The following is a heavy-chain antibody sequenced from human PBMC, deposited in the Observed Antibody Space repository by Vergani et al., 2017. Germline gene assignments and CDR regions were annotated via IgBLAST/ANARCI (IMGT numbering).Heavy chain of an antibody. CDR1: GFTFSSYG. Sequence: QVQLVESGGGVVQPGRSLRLSCAASGFTFSSYGMHWVRQAPGKGLEWVAVISYDGSNKYYAESVKGRFTISRDNSKNTLYLQMNSLRAEDTAVYYCAKDGEMATITGAFDIWGQGTMVTVSS. CDR3: AKDGEMATITGAFDI. CDR2: ISYDGSNK. V-gene: IGHV3-30*18. D-gene: IGHD5-24*01. J-gene: IGHJ3*02.